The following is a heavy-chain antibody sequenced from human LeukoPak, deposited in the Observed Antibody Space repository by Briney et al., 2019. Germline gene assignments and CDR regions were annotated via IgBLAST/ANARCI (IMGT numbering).Heavy chain of an antibody. CDR3: ARRRAIAVAGISQADFDY. D-gene: IGHD6-19*01. CDR1: GGSISSSNW. Sequence: SETLSLTCAVSGGSISSSNWWSWVRQPPGKGLEWIGEIYHSGSTNYNPSLKSRVTISVDKSKNQFSLKLSSVTAADTAVYYCARRRAIAVAGISQADFDYWGQGTLVTVSS. J-gene: IGHJ4*02. V-gene: IGHV4-4*02. CDR2: IYHSGST.